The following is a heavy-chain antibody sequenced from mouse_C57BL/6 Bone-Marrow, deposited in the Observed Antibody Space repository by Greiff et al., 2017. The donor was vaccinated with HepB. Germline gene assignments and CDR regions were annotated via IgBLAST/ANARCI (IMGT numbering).Heavy chain of an antibody. CDR2: INSDGGST. J-gene: IGHJ3*01. V-gene: IGHV5-2*01. CDR1: EYEFPSHD. CDR3: ERHGLSIVGAWFAY. D-gene: IGHD6-1*01. Sequence: EVMLVESGGGLVQPGESLKLSCESNEYEFPSHDMSWVRKTPEKRLELVAAINSDGGSTYYPDTMERRFSISRDNTKKTLYLQMSSLRSEDTALYDCERHGLSIVGAWFAYWGQGTLVTVSA.